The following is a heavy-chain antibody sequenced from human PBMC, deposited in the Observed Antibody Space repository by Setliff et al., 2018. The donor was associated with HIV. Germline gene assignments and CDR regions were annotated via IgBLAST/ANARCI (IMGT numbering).Heavy chain of an antibody. V-gene: IGHV1-8*03. CDR2: MNPNSGNR. CDR1: GYTFTSYD. Sequence: ASVKVSCKTSGYTFTSYDINWVRQATGQGLEWVGWMNPNSGNRGYAQKFQGRVTISRNTSISTAYMELSGLRSEDTAVYYCARGRGRYYDSRSYLDYWGQGTQVTVSS. CDR3: ARGRGRYYDSRSYLDY. D-gene: IGHD3-22*01. J-gene: IGHJ4*02.